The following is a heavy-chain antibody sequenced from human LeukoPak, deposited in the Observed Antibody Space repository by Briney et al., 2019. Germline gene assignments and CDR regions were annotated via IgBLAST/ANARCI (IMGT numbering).Heavy chain of an antibody. D-gene: IGHD4-17*01. Sequence: SETLSLTCTVSGGSISSYYWSWIRQPPGKGLEWIGYIYYSGSTNYNPPLKSRVTISVDTSKNQFSLKLSSVTAADTAVYYCARAYGDSFYYGMDVWGQGTTVTVSS. CDR1: GGSISSYY. V-gene: IGHV4-59*01. J-gene: IGHJ6*02. CDR2: IYYSGST. CDR3: ARAYGDSFYYGMDV.